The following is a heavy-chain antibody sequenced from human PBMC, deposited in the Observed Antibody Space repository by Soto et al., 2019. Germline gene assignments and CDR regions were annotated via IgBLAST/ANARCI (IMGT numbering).Heavy chain of an antibody. J-gene: IGHJ6*02. CDR3: ARDQGITTFGVYSMYYYGMDV. Sequence: SVKVSCKASGGTFSSYTISWVRQAPGQGLEWMGRIIPILGIANYAQKFQGRVTITADKSTSTAYMELSSLRSEDTAVYYCARDQGITTFGVYSMYYYGMDVWGPGTTVTVSS. CDR2: IIPILGIA. D-gene: IGHD3-3*01. V-gene: IGHV1-69*04. CDR1: GGTFSSYT.